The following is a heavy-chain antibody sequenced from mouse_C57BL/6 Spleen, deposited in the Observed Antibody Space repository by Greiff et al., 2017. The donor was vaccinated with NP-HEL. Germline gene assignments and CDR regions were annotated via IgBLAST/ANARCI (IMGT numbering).Heavy chain of an antibody. V-gene: IGHV1-18*01. J-gene: IGHJ1*03. CDR3: ARQGLRRWYFDV. CDR1: GYTFTDYN. Sequence: EVQLQQSGPELVKPGASVKIPCKASGYTFTDYNMDWVKQSHGKSLEWIGAINPNNGGTIYNQKFKGKATLTVDKSSSTAYMELRSLTSEDTADYYSARQGLRRWYFDVWGTGTTVTVSS. CDR2: INPNNGGT. D-gene: IGHD2-4*01.